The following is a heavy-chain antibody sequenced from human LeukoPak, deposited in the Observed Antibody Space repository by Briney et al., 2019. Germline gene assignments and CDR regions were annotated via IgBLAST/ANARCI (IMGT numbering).Heavy chain of an antibody. CDR3: ARDPGSSWPYYYYYYYMDV. CDR1: GFTVSYNY. V-gene: IGHV3-53*01. J-gene: IGHJ6*03. Sequence: GGSLRLSCAASGFTVSYNYMSWVRQAPGKGLEWVSVIYSGGYTYYADSVKGRFTISRDNSKNTLYLQMNTLRAEDTAVYYCARDPGSSWPYYYYYYYMDVWGKGTTVTVSS. D-gene: IGHD6-13*01. CDR2: IYSGGYT.